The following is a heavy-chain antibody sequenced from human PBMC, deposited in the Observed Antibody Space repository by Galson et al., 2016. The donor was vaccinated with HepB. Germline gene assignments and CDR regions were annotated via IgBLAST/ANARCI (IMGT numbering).Heavy chain of an antibody. V-gene: IGHV3-74*01. D-gene: IGHD6-13*01. Sequence: SLRLSCAASGFIFSSYWMHWVRQVPGKGLVWVSRINSDGSSTSYADSVKGRFTISRDNAKNTPYLQMNSLRGDDTAIYYCARDDSSNSYNAFDIWGQGTMVTVSS. CDR1: GFIFSSYW. J-gene: IGHJ3*02. CDR3: ARDDSSNSYNAFDI. CDR2: INSDGSST.